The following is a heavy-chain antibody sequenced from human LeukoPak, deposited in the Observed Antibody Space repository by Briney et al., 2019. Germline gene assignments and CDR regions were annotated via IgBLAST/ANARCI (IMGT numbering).Heavy chain of an antibody. CDR1: GFTFSNAW. V-gene: IGHV3-15*01. CDR2: IKSKTDGGTT. J-gene: IGHJ6*03. D-gene: IGHD2/OR15-2a*01. Sequence: PGGSLRLSCAASGFTFSNAWMSWVRQAPGEGLEWVGRIKSKTDGGTTDYAAPVKGRFTISRDDSKNTLYLQMNSLKTEDTAVYYCTTDSMGPSVLRKPALKIYSYMDVWGKGTTVTVSS. CDR3: TTDSMGPSVLRKPALKIYSYMDV.